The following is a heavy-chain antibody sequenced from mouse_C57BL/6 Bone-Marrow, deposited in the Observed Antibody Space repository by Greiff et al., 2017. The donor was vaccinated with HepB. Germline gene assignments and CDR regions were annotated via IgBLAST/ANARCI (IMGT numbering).Heavy chain of an antibody. CDR1: GYTFTTYP. Sequence: VMLVESGAELVKPGASVKMSCKASGYTFTTYPIEWMKQNHGKSLEWIGNFHPYNDDTKYNEKFKGKATLTVEQSSSTVYLELSRLTSDDSAVYYCARGDSSGYGFAYWGQGTLVTVSA. CDR2: FHPYNDDT. J-gene: IGHJ3*01. D-gene: IGHD3-2*02. V-gene: IGHV1-47*01. CDR3: ARGDSSGYGFAY.